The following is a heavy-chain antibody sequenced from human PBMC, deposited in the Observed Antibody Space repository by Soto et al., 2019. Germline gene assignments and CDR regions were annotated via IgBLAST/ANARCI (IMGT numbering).Heavy chain of an antibody. J-gene: IGHJ6*02. V-gene: IGHV3-30-3*01. CDR2: ISYDGSNK. D-gene: IGHD6-13*01. CDR1: GFTFSSYS. Sequence: PGGSLRLSCAASGFTFSSYSMHWVRQAPGKGLEWVAVISYDGSNKYYADSVKGRFTISRDNSKNTLYLQMNSLRAEDTAVYYCARPSSSWYPDYYYYGMDVWGQGTTVTVSS. CDR3: ARPSSSWYPDYYYYGMDV.